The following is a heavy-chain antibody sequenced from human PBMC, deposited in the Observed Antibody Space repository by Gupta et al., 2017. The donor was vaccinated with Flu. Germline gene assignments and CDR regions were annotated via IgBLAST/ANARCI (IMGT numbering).Heavy chain of an antibody. CDR2: IYYSGIT. D-gene: IGHD1-26*01. Sequence: PPGKGLEWIGYIYYSGITNYSPSLKSRVTISVDTSKNQFSLKLSSVTAADTAVYYCARHSDHGGTSNNCFDPWGQGTLVTVSS. J-gene: IGHJ5*02. CDR3: ARHSDHGGTSNNCFDP. V-gene: IGHV4-59*08.